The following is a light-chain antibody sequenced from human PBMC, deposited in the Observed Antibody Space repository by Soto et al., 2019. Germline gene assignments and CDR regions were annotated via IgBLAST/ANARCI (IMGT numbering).Light chain of an antibody. CDR3: CSHAGSSTFV. V-gene: IGLV2-23*02. Sequence: QSVLTQPASVSGSPGQSITISCTRTSSAIGSYNLVSWYQQHPGEAPKLMIYEVSKQPSGVSNRFSGSKSGSTASLTISGFQAEDEADYYCCSHAGSSTFVFGTGTKVTVL. J-gene: IGLJ1*01. CDR2: EVS. CDR1: SSAIGSYNL.